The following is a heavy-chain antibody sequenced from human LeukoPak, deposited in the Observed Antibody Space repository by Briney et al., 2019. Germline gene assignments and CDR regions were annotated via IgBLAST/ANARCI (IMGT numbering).Heavy chain of an antibody. CDR2: IKQDGSEK. D-gene: IGHD3-10*01. CDR3: ARVRYGSGSYYRVHYYYYMDV. CDR1: GFTFSSYW. V-gene: IGHV3-7*01. J-gene: IGHJ6*03. Sequence: GGSLRLSCAASGFTFSSYWMSWVHQAPGKGLEWVANIKQDGSEKYYVDSVKGRFTISRDNAKNSLYLQMNSLRAEDTAVYYCARVRYGSGSYYRVHYYYYMDVWGKGTTVTVSS.